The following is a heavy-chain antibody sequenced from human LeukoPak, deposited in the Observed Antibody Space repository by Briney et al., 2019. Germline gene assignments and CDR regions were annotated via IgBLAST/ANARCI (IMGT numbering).Heavy chain of an antibody. CDR3: ARGSFGRPLDD. V-gene: IGHV3-53*01. D-gene: IGHD3-10*01. Sequence: GGSLRLSCAASGFIVSNNYMNWVRQAPGKGLEWVSVFYRDGGIYYADSVKGRFTISRDNSMNTVYLQMNSLRVEDTAVYYCARGSFGRPLDDWGQGTLVTVSS. CDR1: GFIVSNNY. CDR2: FYRDGGI. J-gene: IGHJ4*02.